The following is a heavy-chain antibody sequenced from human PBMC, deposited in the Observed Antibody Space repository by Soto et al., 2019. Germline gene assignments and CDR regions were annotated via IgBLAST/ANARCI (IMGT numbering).Heavy chain of an antibody. CDR3: VAGPDHAKSAY. J-gene: IGHJ4*01. CDR2: GLRHEFV. V-gene: IGHV4-59*11. Sequence: SETLSLTCSVSGGSIGDLYVSWTRQPPGKGLEWIGYGLRHEFVGTNPSLTNRVTISVDMSKRQFSLGLNSVTAADTAVYYCVAGPDHAKSAYWGQGTLVTVSS. CDR1: GGSIGDLY.